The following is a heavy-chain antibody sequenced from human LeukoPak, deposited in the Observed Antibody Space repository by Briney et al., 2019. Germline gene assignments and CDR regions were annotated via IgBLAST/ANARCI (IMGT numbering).Heavy chain of an antibody. CDR1: GFTFSSYE. J-gene: IGHJ1*01. CDR3: ARGGYYDSSGYYYVGYFHH. V-gene: IGHV3-48*03. Sequence: GGSLRLSCAASGFTFSSYEMNWVRQAPGKGLEWVSYISFSGNTIYYADSVKGRFTISRDNAKNSLYVQMNSLRAEDTAVYYCARGGYYDSSGYYYVGYFHHWGQGTLVTVSS. CDR2: ISFSGNTI. D-gene: IGHD3-22*01.